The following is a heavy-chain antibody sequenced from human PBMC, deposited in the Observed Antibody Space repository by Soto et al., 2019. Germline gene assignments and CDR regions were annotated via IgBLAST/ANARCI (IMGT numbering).Heavy chain of an antibody. CDR3: ASPGGIAARPSPSYAFDI. CDR1: GFTFSSYA. CDR2: ISGSGGST. D-gene: IGHD6-6*01. V-gene: IGHV3-23*01. J-gene: IGHJ3*02. Sequence: EVQLLESGGGLVQPGGSLRLSCAASGFTFSSYAMSWVRQAPGKGLEWVSAISGSGGSTYYADSVKGRFTISRDNSKNTLYLQMNSLRAEDTAVYYCASPGGIAARPSPSYAFDIWGQGTMVTVSS.